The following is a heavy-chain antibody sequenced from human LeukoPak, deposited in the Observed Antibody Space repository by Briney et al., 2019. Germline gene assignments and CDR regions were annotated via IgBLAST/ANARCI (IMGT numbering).Heavy chain of an antibody. CDR2: IYYSGST. V-gene: IGHV4-39*07. CDR3: ARDTSSSWYRDAFDI. D-gene: IGHD6-13*01. CDR1: GGSISSSSYY. Sequence: SETLSLTCTVSGGSISSSSYYWGWIRQPPGKGLEWIGSIYYSGSTYYNPSLKSRVTISVDTSKNQFSLKLSSVTAADTAVYYCARDTSSSWYRDAFDIWGQGTMVTVSS. J-gene: IGHJ3*02.